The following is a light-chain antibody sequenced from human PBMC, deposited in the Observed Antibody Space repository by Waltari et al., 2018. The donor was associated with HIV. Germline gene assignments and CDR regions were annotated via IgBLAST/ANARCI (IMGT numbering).Light chain of an antibody. CDR3: AAWDDSLNAWV. CDR2: SKD. V-gene: IGLV1-44*01. CDR1: SSNIGSNI. Sequence: QSVLTQPPSASGTPGQRVSISCSGSSSNIGSNIVNWYQQLPGTAPKLLIYSKDQRPSGVPDRFSGSKSGTSASLAISGLQSEDEAEYYCAAWDDSLNAWVFGGGTKLTVL. J-gene: IGLJ3*02.